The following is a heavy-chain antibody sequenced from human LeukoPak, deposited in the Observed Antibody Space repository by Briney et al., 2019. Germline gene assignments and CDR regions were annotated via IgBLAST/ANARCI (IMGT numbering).Heavy chain of an antibody. CDR1: GFTFSSYW. Sequence: GGSLRLSCAASGFTFSSYWMHWVRQAPGKGLVWVSRINSDGSSTSYADSVKGRFTISRDNAKNTLYLQMNSLRAEDTAVYYYARGGILWSYDYWGQGTLVTVSS. CDR2: INSDGSST. CDR3: ARGGILWSYDY. D-gene: IGHD2-21*01. V-gene: IGHV3-74*01. J-gene: IGHJ4*02.